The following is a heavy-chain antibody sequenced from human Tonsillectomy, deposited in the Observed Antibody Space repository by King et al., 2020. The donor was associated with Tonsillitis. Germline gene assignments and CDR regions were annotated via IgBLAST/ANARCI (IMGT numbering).Heavy chain of an antibody. D-gene: IGHD2-15*01. CDR3: AKGGGLPLSSSWYDAFDI. CDR2: ISGIGTSA. CDR1: GFTFSSYA. J-gene: IGHJ3*02. Sequence: VQLVESGGGLVQPGGSLRLSCAASGFTFSSYAMSWVRQAPGKGLEWGSAISGIGTSAYYADSVKGRFTISRDNSKNTLYLQINSLRAEDTAVYYCAKGGGLPLSSSWYDAFDIWGQGTMVTVSS. V-gene: IGHV3-23*04.